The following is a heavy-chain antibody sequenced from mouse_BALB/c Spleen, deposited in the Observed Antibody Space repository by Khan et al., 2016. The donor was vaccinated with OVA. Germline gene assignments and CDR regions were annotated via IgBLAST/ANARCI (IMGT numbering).Heavy chain of an antibody. CDR3: ARHGTSSWFAY. CDR2: IDPFNGST. Sequence: VQLQQSGPELMKPGASVKISCKASGYSFTTYYIHWVKQSHGKSLEWIGYIDPFNGSTTYNQKFKGKATLTVDKSSSKAYMHLSSLTSEDSAVFYWARHGTSSWFAYWGQGTLVTVSA. J-gene: IGHJ3*01. D-gene: IGHD1-1*01. V-gene: IGHV1S135*01. CDR1: GYSFTTYY.